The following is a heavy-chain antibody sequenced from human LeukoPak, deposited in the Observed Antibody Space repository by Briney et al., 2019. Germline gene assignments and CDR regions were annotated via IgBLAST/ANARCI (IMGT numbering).Heavy chain of an antibody. CDR3: AADPPPRFLEWLLPPGYYYYGMDV. D-gene: IGHD3-3*01. J-gene: IGHJ6*02. V-gene: IGHV1-58*01. CDR2: IVVGSGNT. CDR1: GFTFTSSA. Sequence: SVKVSCKASGFTFTSSAVQWVRQARGQRLEWLGWIVVGSGNTNYAQKFQERVIITRDMSTSTAYMELSSLRSEDTAVYYCAADPPPRFLEWLLPPGYYYYGMDVWGQGTTVTVSS.